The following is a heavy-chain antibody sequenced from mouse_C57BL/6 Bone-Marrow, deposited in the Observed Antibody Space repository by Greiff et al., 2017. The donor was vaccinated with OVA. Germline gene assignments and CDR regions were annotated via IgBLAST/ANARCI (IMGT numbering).Heavy chain of an antibody. CDR2: IDPSDSET. V-gene: IGHV1-52*01. J-gene: IGHJ2*01. D-gene: IGHD2-1*01. CDR3: ARVRGGNPYYFDY. Sequence: QVQLQQPGAELVRPGSSVKLSCKASGYTFTSYWMHWVKQRPIQGLEWIGNIDPSDSETHYNQKFKDKATLTVDKSSSTAYMQLSSLTSEDSAVYYCARVRGGNPYYFDYWGQCTTLTVSS. CDR1: GYTFTSYW.